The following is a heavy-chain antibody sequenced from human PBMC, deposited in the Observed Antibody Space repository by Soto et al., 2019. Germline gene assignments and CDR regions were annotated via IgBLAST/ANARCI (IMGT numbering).Heavy chain of an antibody. CDR3: ARASRVLLWFGESRLHSGMDV. CDR2: INPNSGGT. D-gene: IGHD3-10*01. J-gene: IGHJ6*02. V-gene: IGHV1-2*02. CDR1: GYTFTGYY. Sequence: QVQLVQSGAEVKKPGASVKVSCKASGYTFTGYYMHWVRQAPGQGLEWMGWINPNSGGTNYAQKFQGRVTMTRDTSISTAYMELSRLRADDTAVYYCARASRVLLWFGESRLHSGMDVWGQGTTVTVSS.